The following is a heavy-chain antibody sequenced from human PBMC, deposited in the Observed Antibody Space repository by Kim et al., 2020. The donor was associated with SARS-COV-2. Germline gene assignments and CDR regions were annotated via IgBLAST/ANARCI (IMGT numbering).Heavy chain of an antibody. Sequence: GRFTIPRDNAKNSLYLQMNSLRAEDTAVYYCARDRITIFGVVISGYCMDVWGQGTTVTVSS. D-gene: IGHD3-3*01. V-gene: IGHV3-11*01. J-gene: IGHJ6*02. CDR3: ARDRITIFGVVISGYCMDV.